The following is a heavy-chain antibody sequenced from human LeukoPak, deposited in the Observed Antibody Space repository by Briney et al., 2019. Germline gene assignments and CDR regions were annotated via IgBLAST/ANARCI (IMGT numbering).Heavy chain of an antibody. CDR1: GGSISSYY. D-gene: IGHD1-26*01. Sequence: PSETLSLTCTVSGGSISSYYWSWIRQPPGKGPVWIGYIHYSGSTNYSPSLKSRVTISVDTSKNQFSLKLNSVTAADTAMYYCAKSGGYGLIDYWGQGTLVTVSS. CDR3: AKSGGYGLIDY. J-gene: IGHJ4*02. V-gene: IGHV4-59*08. CDR2: IHYSGST.